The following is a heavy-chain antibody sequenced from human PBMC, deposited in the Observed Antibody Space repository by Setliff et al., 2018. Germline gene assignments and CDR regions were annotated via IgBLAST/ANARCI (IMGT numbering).Heavy chain of an antibody. CDR1: GGSFSGYY. D-gene: IGHD1-7*01. CDR2: INHSGST. J-gene: IGHJ3*02. Sequence: KPSETLSLTCAVYGGSFSGYYWSWIRQPPGKGLEWIGEINHSGSTNYNPSLKSRVTISVDTSKNQFSLKLSSVTAADTAVYYCAREPFDFGYNWNYESNACDIWGQGTMVTVS. CDR3: AREPFDFGYNWNYESNACDI. V-gene: IGHV4-34*01.